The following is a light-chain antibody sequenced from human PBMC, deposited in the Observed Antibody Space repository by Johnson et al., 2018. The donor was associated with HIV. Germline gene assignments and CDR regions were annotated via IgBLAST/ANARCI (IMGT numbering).Light chain of an antibody. CDR3: GTWDSSLSAGV. J-gene: IGLJ1*01. CDR2: DNN. V-gene: IGLV1-51*01. CDR1: TSNIGNNY. Sequence: QSVLTQPPSVSAAPGQKVTISCSGSTSNIGNNYVSWYQHLPRTAPKLLIYDNNKRPSGIPDRFSGSKSGTSATLGITVLQTGDEADYYCGTWDSSLSAGVFGTGTKVTVL.